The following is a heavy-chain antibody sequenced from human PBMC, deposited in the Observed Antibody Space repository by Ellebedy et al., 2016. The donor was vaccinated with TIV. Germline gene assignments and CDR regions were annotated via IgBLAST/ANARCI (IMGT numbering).Heavy chain of an antibody. V-gene: IGHV3-74*01. Sequence: PGGSLRLSCATSGFTFTYTWMHWIRQAPGKGLEWVSRISRDGEIRGYAEFAKGRFTVSRDNTKNTLYLQMSGLRADDSAVYYCATDEGGSYDSWGQGTLVSVSS. D-gene: IGHD1-26*01. CDR2: ISRDGEIR. J-gene: IGHJ4*02. CDR1: GFTFTYTW. CDR3: ATDEGGSYDS.